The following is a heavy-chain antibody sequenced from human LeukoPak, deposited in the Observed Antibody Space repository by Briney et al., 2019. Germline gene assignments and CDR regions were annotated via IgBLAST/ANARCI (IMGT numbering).Heavy chain of an antibody. CDR2: ISYDGRSK. Sequence: GGSLRLSCGASGFTFSSYGMLLVRQAPGKRLEWVAVISYDGRSKYYADSVKGRFTISRDNSKNPLYLQLNSLSADDTAVYYCAKDSIAAAGTYPDYWGQGTLVSVSS. D-gene: IGHD6-13*01. J-gene: IGHJ4*02. CDR3: AKDSIAAAGTYPDY. CDR1: GFTFSSYG. V-gene: IGHV3-30*18.